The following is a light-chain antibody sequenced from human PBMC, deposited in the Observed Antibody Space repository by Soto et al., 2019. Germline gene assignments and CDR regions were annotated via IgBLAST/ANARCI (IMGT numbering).Light chain of an antibody. J-gene: IGKJ1*01. Sequence: EIVMTQSPATLSVSPGDTATLSCRASQSLGGNLAWYQQKPGQAPRLLIFRASSRATGVPARFSASGSGTEFTLTISGLQSEDFAVYYCQQYSSSGTFGQGTKVDIK. CDR2: RAS. CDR3: QQYSSSGT. V-gene: IGKV3-15*01. CDR1: QSLGGN.